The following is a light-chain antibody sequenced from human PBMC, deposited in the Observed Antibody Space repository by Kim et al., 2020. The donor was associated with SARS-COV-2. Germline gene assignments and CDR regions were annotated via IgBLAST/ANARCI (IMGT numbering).Light chain of an antibody. Sequence: SYELTQPPSVSVSPGQTASITCSGDKLGDKYACWYQQKQGQSPVLVIYQDSKRPSGIPERFSGSNSGNTATLTISGTQAMDEADYYCQAWDSSTEVFGGGTQLTVL. V-gene: IGLV3-1*01. J-gene: IGLJ3*02. CDR1: KLGDKY. CDR2: QDS. CDR3: QAWDSSTEV.